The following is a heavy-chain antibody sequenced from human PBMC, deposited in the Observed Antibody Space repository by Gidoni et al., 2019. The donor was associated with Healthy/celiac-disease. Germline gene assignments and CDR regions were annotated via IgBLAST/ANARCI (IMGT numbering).Heavy chain of an antibody. J-gene: IGHJ6*02. Sequence: QITLKESGPTLVKPTQTLTLTCTFSGFSLSTSGVGVGWIRQPPGKALEWLALIYWDDDKRYRPSLKSRLTITKDTSKNQVVLTMTNMDPVDTATYYCAHVLGQVVPAAIEKAQYYYGMDVWGQGTTVTVSS. V-gene: IGHV2-5*02. CDR1: GFSLSTSGVG. CDR2: IYWDDDK. D-gene: IGHD2-2*01. CDR3: AHVLGQVVPAAIEKAQYYYGMDV.